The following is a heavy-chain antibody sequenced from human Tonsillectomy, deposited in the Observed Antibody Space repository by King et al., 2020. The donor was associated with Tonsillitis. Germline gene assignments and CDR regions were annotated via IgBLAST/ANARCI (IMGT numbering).Heavy chain of an antibody. D-gene: IGHD6-19*01. Sequence: QLVQSGGVVVQPGGSLRLSCAASGFTFDDYTMHWVRQAPGKGLEWVSLISWDGGSTYYADSVEGRFTISRDNSENSLHLQMNSLRTEDTALYYCAKDNWGSGAFDYWGQGTLVTVSS. CDR3: AKDNWGSGAFDY. CDR2: ISWDGGST. V-gene: IGHV3-43*01. CDR1: GFTFDDYT. J-gene: IGHJ4*02.